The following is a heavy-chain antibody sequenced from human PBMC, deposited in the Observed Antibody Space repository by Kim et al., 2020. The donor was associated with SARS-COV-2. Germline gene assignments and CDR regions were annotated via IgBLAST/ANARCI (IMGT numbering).Heavy chain of an antibody. V-gene: IGHV6-1*01. CDR3: ARGWGGAFDI. CDR1: GDSVSNNSVA. D-gene: IGHD3-10*01. J-gene: IGHJ3*02. Sequence: SQTLSLTCAISGDSVSNNSVAWNWIRQSPSRGLEWLGRTFYRSNWNNDYAVSLKSRITINPDTSRNQFSLQVNSVTPEDTAVYYCARGWGGAFDIWGQGTMVTVSS. CDR2: TFYRSNWNN.